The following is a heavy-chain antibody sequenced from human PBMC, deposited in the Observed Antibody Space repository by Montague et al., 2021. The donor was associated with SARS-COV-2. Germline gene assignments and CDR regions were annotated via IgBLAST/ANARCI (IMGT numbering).Heavy chain of an antibody. D-gene: IGHD3-16*02. Sequence: SLRLSCAASGFTFSNNDMNWVRQAPGKGPEWISYISTSAYTTSYAGSVKGRFTISRDNGKNSLYLQMNSLRVEDTAVYYCTRDYRSIVGDGLDIWGQGTKVTVSS. V-gene: IGHV3-48*03. J-gene: IGHJ3*02. CDR2: ISTSAYTT. CDR3: TRDYRSIVGDGLDI. CDR1: GFTFSNND.